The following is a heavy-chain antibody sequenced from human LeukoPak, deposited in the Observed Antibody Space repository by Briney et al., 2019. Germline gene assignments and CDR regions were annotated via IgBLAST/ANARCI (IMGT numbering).Heavy chain of an antibody. J-gene: IGHJ6*03. D-gene: IGHD1-26*01. CDR3: ARVSGATTSDYYYYYMDV. CDR1: GYTFTSYG. Sequence: GASVKVSCKASGYTFTSYGISWVRQAPGQGLEWMGGIIPIFGTANYAQKFQGRVTITTDESTSTAYMELSSLRSEDTAVYYCARVSGATTSDYYYYYMDVWGKGTTVTVSS. CDR2: IIPIFGTA. V-gene: IGHV1-69*05.